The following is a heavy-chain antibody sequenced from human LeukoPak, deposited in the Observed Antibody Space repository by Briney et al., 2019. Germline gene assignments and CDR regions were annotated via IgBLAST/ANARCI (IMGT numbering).Heavy chain of an antibody. CDR2: ISGSGGST. CDR1: GFTFSSYA. Sequence: PGGSLRLSCAASGFTFSSYAMSWVRQAPGKGLEWVSAISGSGGSTYYADSVKGRFTISRDNSKNTLYLQMNSLRAEDTAVYYCARDGRIKYCSSTSCYTLWGQGTLVTVSS. V-gene: IGHV3-23*01. D-gene: IGHD2-2*02. CDR3: ARDGRIKYCSSTSCYTL. J-gene: IGHJ4*02.